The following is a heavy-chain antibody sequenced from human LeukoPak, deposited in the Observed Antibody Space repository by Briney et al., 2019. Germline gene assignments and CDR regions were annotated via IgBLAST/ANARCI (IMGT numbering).Heavy chain of an antibody. J-gene: IGHJ4*02. D-gene: IGHD2-2*01. CDR3: AREDCSSTSCMGDYYFDY. Sequence: SETLSLTCTVSGGFISSYYWSWIRQPAGKGLEWIGRIYTSGSTNYNPSLKSRVTMSVDTSKNQFSLKLSSVTAADTAVYYCAREDCSSTSCMGDYYFDYWGQGTLVTVSS. V-gene: IGHV4-4*07. CDR2: IYTSGST. CDR1: GGFISSYY.